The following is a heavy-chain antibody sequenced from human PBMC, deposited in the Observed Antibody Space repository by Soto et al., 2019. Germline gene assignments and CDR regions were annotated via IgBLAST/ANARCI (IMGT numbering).Heavy chain of an antibody. CDR1: GGSFSTYA. D-gene: IGHD5-12*01. CDR2: IIPIFGTP. Sequence: ASVKVSCKASGGSFSTYAISWVRQAPGQGLEWMGGIIPIFGTPNYAQKFQGRVTITADRSTSTAYLELNSLRSEDTAVYYCAAPRTDGYKVPDPSTYYYYGLDVWGQGTTVTVYS. V-gene: IGHV1-69*06. CDR3: AAPRTDGYKVPDPSTYYYYGLDV. J-gene: IGHJ6*02.